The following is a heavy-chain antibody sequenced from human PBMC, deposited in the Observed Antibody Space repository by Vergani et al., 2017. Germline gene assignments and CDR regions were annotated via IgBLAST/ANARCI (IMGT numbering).Heavy chain of an antibody. Sequence: EVQLLESGGGLVQPGGSLRLSCAASGFTFSSYAMSWVRQAPGKGLEWVSAISGSGGSTYYADSVKGRFTISRDNSKNTLYLQMNSLRAEDTAVYYCAKTTNYYDGSGRYYYGMDVWGQGTTVTVSS. V-gene: IGHV3-23*01. J-gene: IGHJ6*02. CDR1: GFTFSSYA. D-gene: IGHD3-22*01. CDR2: ISGSGGST. CDR3: AKTTNYYDGSGRYYYGMDV.